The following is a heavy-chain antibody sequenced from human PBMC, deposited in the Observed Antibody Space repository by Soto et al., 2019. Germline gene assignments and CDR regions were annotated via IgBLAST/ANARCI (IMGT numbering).Heavy chain of an antibody. CDR2: ISAYNGNT. CDR3: ARPRGYSYGFDY. D-gene: IGHD5-18*01. Sequence: SWIRQPPGQGLEWMGWISAYNGNTNYAQKLQGRVTMTTDTSTSTAYMELRSMRSDDTAVYYCARPRGYSYGFDYWGQGTLVTVSS. V-gene: IGHV1-18*01. J-gene: IGHJ4*02.